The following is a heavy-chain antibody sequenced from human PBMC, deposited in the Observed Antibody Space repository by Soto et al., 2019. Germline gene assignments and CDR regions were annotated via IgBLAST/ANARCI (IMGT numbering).Heavy chain of an antibody. J-gene: IGHJ6*03. Sequence: QVQLQQWGAGLLKPSETLSLTCAVYGGSFSGYYWSWIRQPPGKGLEWIGEINHSGGTNYNPSLKSRVTISVDTSKNQFSLKLSSVTAADTAVYYCARSHNYDFWSGYPNMDVWGKGTTVTVSS. CDR3: ARSHNYDFWSGYPNMDV. V-gene: IGHV4-34*01. D-gene: IGHD3-3*01. CDR2: INHSGGT. CDR1: GGSFSGYY.